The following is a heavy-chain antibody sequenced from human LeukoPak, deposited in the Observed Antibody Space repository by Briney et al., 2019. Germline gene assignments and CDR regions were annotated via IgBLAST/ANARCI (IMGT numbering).Heavy chain of an antibody. CDR1: GYTFTGYY. V-gene: IGHV1-2*02. Sequence: GASVKVSCKASGYTFTGYYMHWVRQAPGQGLEWMGWINPNSGGTNYAQKFQGRVTMTRDTSISTAYMELSRLRSDDTAVYYCARDGDGYLLGGWFDPWGQGTLVTVSS. J-gene: IGHJ5*02. CDR2: INPNSGGT. CDR3: ARDGDGYLLGGWFDP. D-gene: IGHD5-24*01.